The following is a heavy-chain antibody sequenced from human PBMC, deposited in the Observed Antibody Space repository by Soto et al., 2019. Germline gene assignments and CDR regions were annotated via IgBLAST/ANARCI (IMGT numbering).Heavy chain of an antibody. J-gene: IGHJ4*02. CDR2: IYYSGST. CDR3: ARLPGYCSSTSCYRRASFDY. Sequence: PSETLSLTCSVSGGSISSYYWSWRGQPPGKGLEWVGYIYYSGSTNYNPSLKSRVTISVDTSKNQFSLKLSSVTAADTAVYYCARLPGYCSSTSCYRRASFDYWGQRTLVTVSS. D-gene: IGHD2-2*02. CDR1: GGSISSYY. V-gene: IGHV4-59*01.